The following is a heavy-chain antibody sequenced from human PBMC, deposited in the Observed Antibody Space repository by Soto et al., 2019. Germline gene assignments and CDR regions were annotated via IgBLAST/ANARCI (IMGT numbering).Heavy chain of an antibody. CDR1: GFTFSSYT. Sequence: GGSLRLSCAASGFTFSSYTMSWVRQAPGKGLEWISAVSGSGGSTYYADSVKGRFTISRDNSKDTLYLQMNNLRSEDTAVYYCAKPPDYNWNDYWGQGTLVTVSS. V-gene: IGHV3-23*01. CDR2: VSGSGGST. D-gene: IGHD1-20*01. J-gene: IGHJ4*02. CDR3: AKPPDYNWNDY.